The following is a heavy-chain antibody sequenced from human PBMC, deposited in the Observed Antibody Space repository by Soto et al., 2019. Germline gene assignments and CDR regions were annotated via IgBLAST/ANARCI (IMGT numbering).Heavy chain of an antibody. CDR3: ARGSSDVAAAGTDYFDY. D-gene: IGHD6-13*01. J-gene: IGHJ4*02. CDR2: IYYSGST. CDR1: GGSVSSGSYY. Sequence: SETLSLTCTVSGGSVSSGSYYWSWIRQPPGKGLEWIGYIYYSGSTNYNPSLKSRVTISVDTSKNQFSLKLSSVTAADTAVYYCARGSSDVAAAGTDYFDYWGQGTLVTVSS. V-gene: IGHV4-61*01.